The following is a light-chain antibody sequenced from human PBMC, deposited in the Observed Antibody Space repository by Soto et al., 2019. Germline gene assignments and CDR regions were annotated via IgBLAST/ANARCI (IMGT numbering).Light chain of an antibody. CDR1: SSDVGYYNY. J-gene: IGLJ1*01. CDR3: SSYAGSNNFV. Sequence: QSALTQPASVSGSPGQSITISCTGTSSDVGYYNYVSWYQQHPGKAPKLMIYEVSKRPSGVPDRFSGSKSGNTASLTVSGLQAEDEADYYCSSYAGSNNFVFGTGTKLTVL. CDR2: EVS. V-gene: IGLV2-8*01.